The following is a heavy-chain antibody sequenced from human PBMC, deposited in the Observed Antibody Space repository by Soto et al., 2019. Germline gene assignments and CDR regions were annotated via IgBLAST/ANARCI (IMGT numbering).Heavy chain of an antibody. Sequence: ASVNVSCKVSGYTLTELSMHWVRQAPGKGLEWMGGFDPEDGETIYAQKFQGRVTMTEDTSTDTAYMELSSLRSEDTAVYYCATNLQTGCEYFDHWGPGTLVTVS. CDR1: GYTLTELS. D-gene: IGHD3-9*01. CDR2: FDPEDGET. CDR3: ATNLQTGCEYFDH. V-gene: IGHV1-24*01. J-gene: IGHJ4*02.